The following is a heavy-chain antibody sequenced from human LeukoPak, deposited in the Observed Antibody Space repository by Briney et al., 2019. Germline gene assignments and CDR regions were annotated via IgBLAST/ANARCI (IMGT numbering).Heavy chain of an antibody. Sequence: GGSLRLSCAASGFTFSSYAMYCVRQAPGKGLEYVSGISSTGATTYYANSVKGRFTISRDNSKNTLYLQMSSLRAEDMAVYYCARRGYNYGFDYWGQGTLVTVSS. V-gene: IGHV3-64*01. CDR2: ISSTGATT. D-gene: IGHD5-18*01. CDR3: ARRGYNYGFDY. CDR1: GFTFSSYA. J-gene: IGHJ4*02.